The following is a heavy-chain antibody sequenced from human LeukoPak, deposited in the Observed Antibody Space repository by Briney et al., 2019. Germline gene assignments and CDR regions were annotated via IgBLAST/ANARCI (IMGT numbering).Heavy chain of an antibody. CDR3: ARWYSSSSPSDYFDY. CDR2: IYPGDSDT. Sequence: GESPKISCKGSGYSFTSYWIGWVRQMPGKGLEWMGIIYPGDSDTRYSPSFQGQVTISADKSISTAYLQWSSLKASDTAMYYCARWYSSSSPSDYFDYWGQGTLVTVSS. CDR1: GYSFTSYW. D-gene: IGHD6-13*01. V-gene: IGHV5-51*01. J-gene: IGHJ4*02.